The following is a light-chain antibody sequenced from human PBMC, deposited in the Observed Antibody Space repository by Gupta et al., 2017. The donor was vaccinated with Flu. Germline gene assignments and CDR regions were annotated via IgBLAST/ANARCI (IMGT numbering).Light chain of an antibody. CDR2: KAS. CDR3: QQENNCSIT. J-gene: IGKJ4*01. Sequence: IQMTQSPSTLSASVGDRVTITCRASQSISMWLAWYQQKPGKAPDLLIYKASTVESGVPSRFSGSGSGTEFTLTISSRQPDDFATYYCQQENNCSITFGGGTKVDIK. V-gene: IGKV1-5*03. CDR1: QSISMW.